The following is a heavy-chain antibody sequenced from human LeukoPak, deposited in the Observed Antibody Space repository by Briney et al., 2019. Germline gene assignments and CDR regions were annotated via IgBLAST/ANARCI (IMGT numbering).Heavy chain of an antibody. V-gene: IGHV3-53*01. J-gene: IGHJ4*02. D-gene: IGHD1-26*01. CDR3: ARDRDSGSYGY. Sequence: PGGSLRLSCAASGFTVRSNYMSWVRQAPGKGLEWVSVIYSGGSTYYADSVKGRFTISRDNSKNTLYLQMNSLRAEDTAVYYCARDRDSGSYGYWGQGTLVTVSS. CDR1: GFTVRSNY. CDR2: IYSGGST.